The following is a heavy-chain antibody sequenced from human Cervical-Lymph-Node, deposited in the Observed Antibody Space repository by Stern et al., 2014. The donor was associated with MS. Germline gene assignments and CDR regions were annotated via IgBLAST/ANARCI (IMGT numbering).Heavy chain of an antibody. CDR2: FLPLFGPS. CDR1: GGTFRNDG. CDR3: ARPLVPSPGALDI. D-gene: IGHD3-3*02. J-gene: IGHJ3*02. V-gene: IGHV1-69*01. Sequence: VQLVESGSEVKKPGSSVKVSCQASGGTFRNDGISWVRQAPGQGLEWMGGFLPLFGPSSDAQKVQGRVTISADASMTTAYMELNSLRFDDAGVYYCARPLVPSPGALDIWGQGTMIIVSS.